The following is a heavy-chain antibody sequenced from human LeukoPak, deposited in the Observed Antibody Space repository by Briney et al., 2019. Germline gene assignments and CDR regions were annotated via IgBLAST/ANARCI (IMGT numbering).Heavy chain of an antibody. V-gene: IGHV4-34*01. J-gene: IGHJ5*02. CDR1: GGSFSGYY. Sequence: PSETLSLTCAVYGGSFSGYYWSWIRQPPGKGLEWIGEINHSGSTNYNPSLKSRVTISVDTSKNQFSLKLSSVTAADTAVYYCARDRDYVWGSYRPAYNWFDPWGQGTLVTVSS. CDR2: INHSGST. D-gene: IGHD3-16*02. CDR3: ARDRDYVWGSYRPAYNWFDP.